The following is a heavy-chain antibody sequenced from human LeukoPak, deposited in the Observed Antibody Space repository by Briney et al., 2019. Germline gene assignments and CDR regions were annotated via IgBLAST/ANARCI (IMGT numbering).Heavy chain of an antibody. CDR2: ISAYNGNT. V-gene: IGHV1-18*01. Sequence: ASVKVSCKATGYTFTSYGISWVRQAPGQWLEWMGWISAYNGNTNYAQKLQGRVTMSTDTSTSTAYMELRSLRSDDTAVYYCARAGRGYSYGDSDYWGQGTLVTVSS. J-gene: IGHJ4*02. D-gene: IGHD5-18*01. CDR1: GYTFTSYG. CDR3: ARAGRGYSYGDSDY.